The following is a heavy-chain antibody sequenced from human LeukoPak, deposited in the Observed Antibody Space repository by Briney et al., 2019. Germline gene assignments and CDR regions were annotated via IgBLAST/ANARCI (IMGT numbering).Heavy chain of an antibody. CDR3: AKGNSIGWFPFDS. Sequence: GGSLRLSCAASGFTFGTCAMTWVRQAPGEGLEWVSAIGGNGAYTYYADSVKGRFTISRDNSKNTLFLHMSSLRAGDTALYYCAKGNSIGWFPFDSWGQGTLVTVSS. D-gene: IGHD6-19*01. J-gene: IGHJ4*02. CDR1: GFTFGTCA. CDR2: IGGNGAYT. V-gene: IGHV3-23*01.